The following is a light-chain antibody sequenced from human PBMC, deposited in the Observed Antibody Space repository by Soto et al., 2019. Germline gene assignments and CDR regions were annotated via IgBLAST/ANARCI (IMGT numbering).Light chain of an antibody. CDR2: LGS. Sequence: IVMTQSPLSLPVTPGEPASMSCRSSRSLLITNESNSLNWYLQRPGQSPQLLIYLGSNRASGVPGRFSGSGSGTDFTLRISRVEAEDVGSYFCMQSLQTPFTFGQGTRLDIK. V-gene: IGKV2-28*01. CDR3: MQSLQTPFT. J-gene: IGKJ2*01. CDR1: RSLLITNESNS.